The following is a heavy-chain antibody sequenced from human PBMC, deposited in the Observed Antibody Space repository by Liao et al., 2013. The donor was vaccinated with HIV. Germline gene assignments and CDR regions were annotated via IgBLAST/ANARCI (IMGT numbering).Heavy chain of an antibody. CDR3: ARVKNGYYYYYMDV. Sequence: QVQLQQWGAGLLKPSETLSLTCAVYGGSFSGYYWSWIRQPPGKGLEWIGEINHSGSTNYNPSLKSRVTISVDTSKNQFSLKLSSVTAADTAVYYCARVKNGYYYYYMDVWGKGPRSPSP. J-gene: IGHJ6*03. CDR2: INHSGST. CDR1: GGSFSGYY. V-gene: IGHV4-34*01.